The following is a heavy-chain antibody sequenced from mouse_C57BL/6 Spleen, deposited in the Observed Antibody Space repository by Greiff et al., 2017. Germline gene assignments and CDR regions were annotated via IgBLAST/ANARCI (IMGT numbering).Heavy chain of an antibody. J-gene: IGHJ4*01. Sequence: VQLQQSGTVLARPGASVKMSCKTSGYTFTSYWMHWVKQRPGQGLEWIGAIYPGNSDTSYNQKFKGKAKLTAVTSASTAYMELSSLTNEDSAVYYCTRFFYYCSSDDAMDYWGQGTSVTVSS. CDR3: TRFFYYCSSDDAMDY. D-gene: IGHD1-1*01. CDR2: IYPGNSDT. V-gene: IGHV1-5*01. CDR1: GYTFTSYW.